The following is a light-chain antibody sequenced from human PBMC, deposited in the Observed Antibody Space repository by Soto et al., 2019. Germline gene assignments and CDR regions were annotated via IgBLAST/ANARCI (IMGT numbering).Light chain of an antibody. J-gene: IGKJ1*01. CDR3: QQYNNYPRT. V-gene: IGKV1-5*01. CDR2: DAS. Sequence: DIQMTQSPSTLSASVGDRVTITCRASQSISNRLAWYQQKPGKAPKVVIYDASSLESGVPSRFSGSGSGTEFTLTISNLQPDDFATYFCQQYNNYPRTFGQGTKVDIK. CDR1: QSISNR.